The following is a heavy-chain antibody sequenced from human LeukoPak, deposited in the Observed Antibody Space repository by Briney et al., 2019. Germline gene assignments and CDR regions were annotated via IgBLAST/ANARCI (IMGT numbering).Heavy chain of an antibody. Sequence: GALRPVWVGFGFTNKHYWVTWVRPAPGKGPEWVANIEKDGGEKTYVDSVKGRFTISRDNAKNSIFLQMNSLRVEDMAIYYCVRDGGTDWYDPWGQGTLVSVSS. V-gene: IGHV3-7*01. CDR3: VRDGGTDWYDP. CDR1: GFTNKHYW. J-gene: IGHJ5*02. D-gene: IGHD3-16*01. CDR2: IEKDGGEK.